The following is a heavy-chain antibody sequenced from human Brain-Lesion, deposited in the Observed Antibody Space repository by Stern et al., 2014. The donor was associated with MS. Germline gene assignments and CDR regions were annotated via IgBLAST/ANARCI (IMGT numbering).Heavy chain of an antibody. J-gene: IGHJ6*02. Sequence: EVQLLESGGGLVQPGGSQRLSCAASGFSFSSYWMTWVRQAPGRGPEWVANIKQEGSEEYYADSVKGRVPISSDNAKTYTNLQTHSLRDEDTAVYYCARDCGVGNRAGARGYSYYYGLDVWGQGTTVTVSS. CDR2: IKQEGSEE. V-gene: IGHV3-7*01. CDR3: ARDCGVGNRAGARGYSYYYGLDV. CDR1: GFSFSSYW. D-gene: IGHD2-8*02.